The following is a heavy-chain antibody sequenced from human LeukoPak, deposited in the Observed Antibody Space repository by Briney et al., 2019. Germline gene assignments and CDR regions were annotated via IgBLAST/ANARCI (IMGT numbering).Heavy chain of an antibody. D-gene: IGHD3-10*01. V-gene: IGHV4-4*07. Sequence: PSETLSLTCTVSGGSISSYYWSWLRQPAGKGLEWIGRIYTSGSTNYNPSLKSRVTMSVDTSKNQFSLKLSSVTAADTAVYYCARSPRGSGSSTLLGVAFDLWGQGTMVSVSS. J-gene: IGHJ3*01. CDR3: ARSPRGSGSSTLLGVAFDL. CDR1: GGSISSYY. CDR2: IYTSGST.